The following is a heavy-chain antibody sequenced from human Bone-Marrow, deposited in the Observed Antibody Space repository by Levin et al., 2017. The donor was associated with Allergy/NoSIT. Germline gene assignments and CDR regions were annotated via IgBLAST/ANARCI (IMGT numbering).Heavy chain of an antibody. V-gene: IGHV3-15*01. Sequence: PGGSLRLSCEGSEFIFNKAWMTWVRQAPGKGLEWVGRIKSTTDGGTADYAAPVKGRFVISRDDSKNTLYLQMNSLKNEDTAVYFCTIPAITGSYARVKLSDHWGQGTLVTVSS. CDR2: IKSTTDGGTA. D-gene: IGHD1-26*01. J-gene: IGHJ4*02. CDR3: TIPAITGSYARVKLSDH. CDR1: EFIFNKAW.